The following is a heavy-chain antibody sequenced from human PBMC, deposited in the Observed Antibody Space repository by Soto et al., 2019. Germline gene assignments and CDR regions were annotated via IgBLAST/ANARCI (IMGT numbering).Heavy chain of an antibody. Sequence: EVQLLESGGGLVQPGGSLRLSCAASGFTFSSYAMSWVRQAPGKGLVWVSAISGSGGSTYYADSVKGRFTISRDNSKNSLYLQMNSLRAEDTAVYYCAKDRGPYYYGSGSYYKSKSPTAYWGQGTLVTVSS. CDR3: AKDRGPYYYGSGSYYKSKSPTAY. J-gene: IGHJ4*02. D-gene: IGHD3-10*01. CDR1: GFTFSSYA. CDR2: ISGSGGST. V-gene: IGHV3-23*01.